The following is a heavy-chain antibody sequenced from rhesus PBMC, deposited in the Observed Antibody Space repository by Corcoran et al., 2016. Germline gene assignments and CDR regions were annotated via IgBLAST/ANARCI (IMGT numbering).Heavy chain of an antibody. V-gene: IGHV4-122*02. Sequence: QVQLQESGPGLVKPSETLSLTCAVSGGSISSGYYYWTWIRQPPGTGLEWIGYITYSGSTSYNPSLRSRVTMSRDTSKNQFSLNLSSVTAADAAVYYCARDLREYFEFWGQGALVTVSS. CDR1: GGSISSGYYY. CDR2: ITYSGST. J-gene: IGHJ1*01. CDR3: ARDLREYFEF.